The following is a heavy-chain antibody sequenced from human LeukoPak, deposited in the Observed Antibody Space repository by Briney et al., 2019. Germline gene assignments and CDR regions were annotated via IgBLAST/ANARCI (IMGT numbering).Heavy chain of an antibody. CDR3: ARGGVGAHFDY. V-gene: IGHV4-39*02. D-gene: IGHD1-26*01. J-gene: IGHJ4*02. CDR2: IYYSGST. Sequence: SETLSLTCTVSGGSISSSSYYWGWTRQPPGKGLEWIGSIYYSGSTYYNPHLKSRATIFVDTYKNHLSLELCPLSAPDRALYYCARGGVGAHFDYWGQGTLVTVSP. CDR1: GGSISSSSYY.